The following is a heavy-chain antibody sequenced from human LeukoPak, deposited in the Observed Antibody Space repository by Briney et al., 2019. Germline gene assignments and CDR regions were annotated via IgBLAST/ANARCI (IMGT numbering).Heavy chain of an antibody. CDR2: IYPGDSDT. Sequence: GESLKISCKGSGYSFTSYWIGWVRQMPGKGLEWMGIIYPGDSDTRYSPSFQGQVTISADKSISTAYLQWSSLKASDTAMYYCARGGSSGWYGEDPYYYYGMDVWGQGTTVTVSS. D-gene: IGHD6-19*01. CDR3: ARGGSSGWYGEDPYYYYGMDV. CDR1: GYSFTSYW. V-gene: IGHV5-51*01. J-gene: IGHJ6*02.